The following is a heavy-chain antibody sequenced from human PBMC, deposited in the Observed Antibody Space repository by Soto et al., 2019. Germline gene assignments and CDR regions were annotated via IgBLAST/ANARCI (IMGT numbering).Heavy chain of an antibody. CDR1: GFTFSSYE. Sequence: EVQLVESGGGLVQPGGSLRLSCAASGFTFSSYEMNWVRQAPGKGPEWVSHISSSGSTIYYADSVKGRFTISRDNAKNSLYRQMNSQRADAAAVYYCASGVLRDFDWFIPGGHYGMDVWGQGPTVT. CDR2: ISSSGSTI. D-gene: IGHD3-9*01. J-gene: IGHJ6*02. CDR3: ASGVLRDFDWFIPGGHYGMDV. V-gene: IGHV3-48*03.